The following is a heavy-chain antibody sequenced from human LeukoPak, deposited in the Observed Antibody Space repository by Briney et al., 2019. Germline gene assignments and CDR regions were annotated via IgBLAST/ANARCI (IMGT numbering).Heavy chain of an antibody. D-gene: IGHD2-2*01. CDR1: GGSFSGYY. Sequence: PPETLSLTCAVYGGSFSGYYWSWIRQPPGKGLEWIGEINHSGSTNYNPSLKSRVTISVDTSKNQFSLKLSSVTAADTAVYYCARQRPVVPAAEYYYYYYMDVWGKGTTVTVSS. J-gene: IGHJ6*03. V-gene: IGHV4-34*01. CDR2: INHSGST. CDR3: ARQRPVVPAAEYYYYYYMDV.